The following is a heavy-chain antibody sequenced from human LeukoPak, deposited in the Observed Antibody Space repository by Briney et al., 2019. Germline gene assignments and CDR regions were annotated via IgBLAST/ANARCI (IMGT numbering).Heavy chain of an antibody. V-gene: IGHV4-59*01. J-gene: IGHJ5*02. CDR3: ARERYYYGSGTPRDWFDP. Sequence: SETLSLTCTVSGGSISSYYWSWIRQPPGKGLEWIGYIYYSGSTNYNPSLKSRVPISVDTSKNQFSLKLSSVTAADTAVYYCARERYYYGSGTPRDWFDPWGQGTLVTVSS. CDR2: IYYSGST. CDR1: GGSISSYY. D-gene: IGHD3-10*01.